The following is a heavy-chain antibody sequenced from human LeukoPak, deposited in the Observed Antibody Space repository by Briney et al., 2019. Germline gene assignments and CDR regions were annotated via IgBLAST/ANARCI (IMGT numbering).Heavy chain of an antibody. D-gene: IGHD6-19*01. CDR3: ASSYSSGWYLS. CDR2: IYTSGST. V-gene: IGHV4-4*07. Sequence: PSETLSLTCTVSGGSISSYYWSWIRQPAGKGLEWIGRIYTSGSTNYNPSLKSRVTISVDTSKNQFSLKLSSVTAADTAVYYCASSYSSGWYLSWGQGTLVTVSS. J-gene: IGHJ5*02. CDR1: GGSISSYY.